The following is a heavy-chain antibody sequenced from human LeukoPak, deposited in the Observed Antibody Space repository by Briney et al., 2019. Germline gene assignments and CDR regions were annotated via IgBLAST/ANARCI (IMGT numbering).Heavy chain of an antibody. D-gene: IGHD6-13*01. CDR1: GYSFTSYW. J-gene: IGHJ6*03. Sequence: GESLKISCKGSGYSFTSYWIGWVRQMPGKGLEWMGITYPGDSDTRYSPSFQGQVTISADKSISTAYLQWSSLKASDTAMYYCARLGYSPAGAYYYYMDVWGKGTTVTVSS. CDR3: ARLGYSPAGAYYYYMDV. CDR2: TYPGDSDT. V-gene: IGHV5-51*01.